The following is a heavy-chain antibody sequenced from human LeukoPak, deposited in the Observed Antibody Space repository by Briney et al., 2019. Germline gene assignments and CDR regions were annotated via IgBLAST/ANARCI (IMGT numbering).Heavy chain of an antibody. J-gene: IGHJ5*02. V-gene: IGHV3-21*01. CDR2: ISNSSSYI. CDR3: ARDSSTSFYNWFDP. Sequence: GGSLRLSCAASGFTFSSYSMNWVRQAPGKGLEWVSSISNSSSYIYYADSVKGRFTISRDNAKNSLYLQMNSMRAEDTAVYYCARDSSTSFYNWFDPWGQGTLVTVSS. D-gene: IGHD2-2*01. CDR1: GFTFSSYS.